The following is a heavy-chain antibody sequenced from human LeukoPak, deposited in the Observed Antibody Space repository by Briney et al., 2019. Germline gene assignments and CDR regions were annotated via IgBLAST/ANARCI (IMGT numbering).Heavy chain of an antibody. CDR3: AKSSSSYYDTSGYLDY. J-gene: IGHJ4*02. V-gene: IGHV3-48*01. Sequence: GGSLRLSCAASGFTFSSYEMNWVRQAPGKGLEWVSYISSSTITIYYADSVKGRFTISRDNAKNSLYLQMNSLRAEDTAVYYCAKSSSSYYDTSGYLDYWGQGTLVTVSS. CDR2: ISSSTITI. CDR1: GFTFSSYE. D-gene: IGHD3-22*01.